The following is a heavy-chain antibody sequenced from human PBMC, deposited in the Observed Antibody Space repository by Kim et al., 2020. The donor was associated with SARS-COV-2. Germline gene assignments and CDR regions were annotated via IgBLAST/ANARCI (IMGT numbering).Heavy chain of an antibody. V-gene: IGHV4-31*03. D-gene: IGHD3-22*01. CDR2: IYYSGST. J-gene: IGHJ5*02. CDR3: ASFRAYYYDSSGYYSNWFDP. Sequence: SETLSLTCTVSGGSISSGGYYWSWIRQHPGKGLEWIGYIYYSGSTYYNPSLKSRVTISVDTSKNQFSLKLSSVTAADTAVYYCASFRAYYYDSSGYYSNWFDPWGQGTLVTVSS. CDR1: GGSISSGGYY.